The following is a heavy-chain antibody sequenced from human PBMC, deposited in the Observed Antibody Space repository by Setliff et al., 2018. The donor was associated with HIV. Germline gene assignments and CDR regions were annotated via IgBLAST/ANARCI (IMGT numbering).Heavy chain of an antibody. Sequence: LSETLSLTCIVSDYSISSGYDWGWIRQPPGKGLEWLGSISHNGNTYYNPSLKSRVTISVDTSKNQFSLKLNSVTAADTAVYYCARLHPTTYYYDSSGYYADFWGQGTLVTVS. J-gene: IGHJ4*02. D-gene: IGHD3-22*01. CDR3: ARLHPTTYYYDSSGYYADF. CDR2: ISHNGNT. CDR1: DYSISSGYD. V-gene: IGHV4-38-2*02.